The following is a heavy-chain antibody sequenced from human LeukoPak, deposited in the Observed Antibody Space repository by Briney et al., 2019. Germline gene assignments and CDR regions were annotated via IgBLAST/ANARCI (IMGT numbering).Heavy chain of an antibody. V-gene: IGHV3-7*01. J-gene: IGHJ6*02. CDR2: MNGDGSQI. D-gene: IGHD1/OR15-1a*01. Sequence: GGSLSLSCAASGFTFSGHWMSWVRQAPAKGLEWVAHMNGDGSQIYYMDFVKGRFTISRDNAKNTLYLQMNSLRAEDTAVYYCATSPYNHYGMDVWGQGTTVTVSS. CDR3: ATSPYNHYGMDV. CDR1: GFTFSGHW.